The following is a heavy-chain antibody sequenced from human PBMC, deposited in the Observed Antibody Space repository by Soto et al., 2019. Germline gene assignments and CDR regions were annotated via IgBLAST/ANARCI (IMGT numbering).Heavy chain of an antibody. CDR1: GGSISSGDYY. CDR3: ARVLSKYCSGGDCYYYYGMDV. J-gene: IGHJ6*02. CDR2: IFYSGST. Sequence: SETLSLTCTVSGGSISSGDYYWIWICQPPGKGLEWIGYIFYSGSTYYNPSLKSRVTISVHTSKNQFSLKLSSVIAADTAVYYCARVLSKYCSGGDCYYYYGMDVWGQGTTVTVSS. V-gene: IGHV4-30-4*01. D-gene: IGHD2-21*02.